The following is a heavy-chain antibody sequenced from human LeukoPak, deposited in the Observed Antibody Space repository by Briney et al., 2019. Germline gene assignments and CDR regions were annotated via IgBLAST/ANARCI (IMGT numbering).Heavy chain of an antibody. V-gene: IGHV3-20*04. CDR1: GFTFDDYA. D-gene: IGHD5-18*01. CDR3: ARGSVQLWLRDTYYYMDV. J-gene: IGHJ6*03. CDR2: INWNGRIT. Sequence: RPGESLRLSCAASGFTFDDYAMNWVRQVPGRGLEWVSGINWNGRITEYADSVKDRFTISRQNTKNSLYLYMNNLGGEDTASYFCARGSVQLWLRDTYYYMDVWGKGTTVTVSS.